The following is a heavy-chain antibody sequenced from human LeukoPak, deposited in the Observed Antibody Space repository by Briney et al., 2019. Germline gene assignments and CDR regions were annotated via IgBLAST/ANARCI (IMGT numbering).Heavy chain of an antibody. CDR1: GFTFSSYW. D-gene: IGHD3-22*01. V-gene: IGHV3-74*01. Sequence: GGSLRLSCAASGFTFSSYWMHWVRQAPGKGLVWVSRIKSDGSTNYADSVKGRFTISRDNAKNTVSLQMNNLRAEDTGVYYCARAPSEIGGYYPEYFRHWGQGTLVTVSS. J-gene: IGHJ1*01. CDR3: ARAPSEIGGYYPEYFRH. CDR2: IKSDGST.